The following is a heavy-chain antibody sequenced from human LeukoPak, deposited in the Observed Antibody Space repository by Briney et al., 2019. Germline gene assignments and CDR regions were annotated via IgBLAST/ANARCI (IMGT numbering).Heavy chain of an antibody. CDR2: ISGSGGST. J-gene: IGHJ4*02. D-gene: IGHD6-19*01. Sequence: GGSLRLSCVASGFTFSSYAMSWVRQAPGKGLEWVSAISGSGGSTYYADSVKGRFTISRDNSKNTLYLQMNSLRAEDTAVYYCAKGYSSGWYSPFDYWGQGTLVTVSS. CDR1: GFTFSSYA. CDR3: AKGYSSGWYSPFDY. V-gene: IGHV3-23*01.